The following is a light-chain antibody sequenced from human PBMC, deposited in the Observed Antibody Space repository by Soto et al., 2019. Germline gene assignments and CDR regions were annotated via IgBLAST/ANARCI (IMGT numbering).Light chain of an antibody. CDR3: QEYGSSRWT. Sequence: EIVLTQSPGTLSLSGGERATLSCRASQSISSSYLGWYQQKPDQAPRRLIYGTSSRATGVPDRCSGSGSGTDFTLTISRLEREEFAVYYWQEYGSSRWTFGQGTKVDIK. CDR1: QSISSSY. CDR2: GTS. V-gene: IGKV3-20*01. J-gene: IGKJ1*01.